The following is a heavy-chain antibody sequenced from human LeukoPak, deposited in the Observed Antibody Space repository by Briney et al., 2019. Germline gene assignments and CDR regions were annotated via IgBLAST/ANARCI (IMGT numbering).Heavy chain of an antibody. CDR2: IYYSGST. D-gene: IGHD6-19*01. Sequence: SETLSLTCTVSGGSMSPYHWGWIRQPPGKGLEWTEYIYYSGSTNYNPSLNSRVTISVDTSKNQFSLRLSSVTAADTAIYYCAGAVSGRFDYWGQGTLVTVSS. V-gene: IGHV4-59*08. CDR1: GGSMSPYH. CDR3: AGAVSGRFDY. J-gene: IGHJ4*02.